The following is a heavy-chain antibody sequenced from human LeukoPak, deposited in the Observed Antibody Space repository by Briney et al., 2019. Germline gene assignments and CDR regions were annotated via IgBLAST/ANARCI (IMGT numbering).Heavy chain of an antibody. J-gene: IGHJ4*02. CDR3: ARDSSGRGATLDY. CDR2: ISSSSSYI. Sequence: GGSLRLSCAASGFTFSSYAMSWVRQAPGKGLEWVSSISSSSSYIYYADSVKGRFTISRDNAKNSLYLQMNSLRAEDTAVYYCARDSSGRGATLDYWGQGTLVTVSS. D-gene: IGHD1-26*01. V-gene: IGHV3-21*01. CDR1: GFTFSSYA.